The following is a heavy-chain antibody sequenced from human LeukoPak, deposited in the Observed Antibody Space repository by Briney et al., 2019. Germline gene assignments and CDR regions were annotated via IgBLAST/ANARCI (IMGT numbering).Heavy chain of an antibody. V-gene: IGHV4-34*01. CDR2: IHYSGSA. CDR3: ARGILSGYYFDS. J-gene: IGHJ4*02. D-gene: IGHD2-15*01. CDR1: GGSFSGYY. Sequence: KPSETLSLTCAVYGGSFSGYYWSWIRQSPGKGLEGIAEIHYSGSASYNPSLKSRVTISGDPSKNQVSLRVTSVTAADTAEYYCARGILSGYYFDSWGQGSLVTVSS.